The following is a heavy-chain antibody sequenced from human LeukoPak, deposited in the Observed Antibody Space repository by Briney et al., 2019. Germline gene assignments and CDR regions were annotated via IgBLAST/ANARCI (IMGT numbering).Heavy chain of an antibody. CDR3: STSPSFGSSWYQFNY. V-gene: IGHV3-9*01. J-gene: IGHJ4*02. Sequence: GGSLRLSCAASEFTFDDYAMHWVRQAPGKGLEWVSGISWSSGALAYADSVKGRFTISRDNSRDTLYLQMNSLRAEDTAVYYCSTSPSFGSSWYQFNYWGQGTLVTVSS. CDR2: ISWSSGAL. CDR1: EFTFDDYA. D-gene: IGHD6-13*01.